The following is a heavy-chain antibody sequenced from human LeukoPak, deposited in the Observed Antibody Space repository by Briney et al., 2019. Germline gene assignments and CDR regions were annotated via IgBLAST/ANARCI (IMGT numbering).Heavy chain of an antibody. CDR1: GYTFSSYD. V-gene: IGHV1-18*01. CDR3: ARDRYYYDSSGRPAY. Sequence: TSVKVSCKASGYTFSSYDINWVRQATGQGLEWMGWISAYNGNTKYAQKLQGRVTMTTDTSTSTAYMELRSLRSDDTAVYYCARDRYYYDSSGRPAYWGQGTLVTVSS. CDR2: ISAYNGNT. J-gene: IGHJ4*02. D-gene: IGHD3-22*01.